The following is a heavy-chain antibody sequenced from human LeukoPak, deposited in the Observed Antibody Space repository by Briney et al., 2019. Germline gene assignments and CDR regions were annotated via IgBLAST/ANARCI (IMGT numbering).Heavy chain of an antibody. Sequence: GGSLRLSCAASGFTFSSYSMNWVRQAPGKGLEWVSYISSSSSTIYYADSVKGRFTISRDNAKNSLYLQMNSLRAEDTAVYYCASSWNDGAWGQGTLVTVSS. V-gene: IGHV3-48*01. CDR3: ASSWNDGA. J-gene: IGHJ5*02. CDR2: ISSSSSTI. D-gene: IGHD1-1*01. CDR1: GFTFSSYS.